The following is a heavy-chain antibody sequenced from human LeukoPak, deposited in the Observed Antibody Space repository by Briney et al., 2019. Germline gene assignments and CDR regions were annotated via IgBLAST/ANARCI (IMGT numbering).Heavy chain of an antibody. Sequence: GGSLRLSCAASGFTFNSYGMNWVRQAPGKGLEWVSYITSSSSTPHYADSVKGRFTISRDNAKNSLYLQMNSLRDEDTAVYYCARNSVGAANFDYWGQGTLVTVSS. D-gene: IGHD1-26*01. V-gene: IGHV3-48*02. CDR2: ITSSSSTP. CDR1: GFTFNSYG. CDR3: ARNSVGAANFDY. J-gene: IGHJ4*02.